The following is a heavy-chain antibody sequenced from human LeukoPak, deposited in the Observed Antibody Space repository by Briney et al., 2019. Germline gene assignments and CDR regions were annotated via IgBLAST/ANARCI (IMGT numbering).Heavy chain of an antibody. D-gene: IGHD4-23*01. Sequence: SETLSLTCTVSGGSISSGGYYWSWIRQHPGKGLGWIGFIFYSGSTYYNPSLKSRVTMSVDTSKNQFSLKLSSVTAADTAVYYCARDRRGGNFFDYWGQGTLVSVSS. V-gene: IGHV4-31*03. CDR1: GGSISSGGYY. J-gene: IGHJ4*02. CDR3: ARDRRGGNFFDY. CDR2: IFYSGST.